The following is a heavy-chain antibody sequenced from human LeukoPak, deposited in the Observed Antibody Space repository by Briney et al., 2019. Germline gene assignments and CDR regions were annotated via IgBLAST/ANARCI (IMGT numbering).Heavy chain of an antibody. V-gene: IGHV3-23*01. J-gene: IGHJ4*02. D-gene: IGHD4-17*01. Sequence: GGSLRPSCAASGFTFNSYAMSWVRQAPGKGLEWVSAISSSGGSTYYADSVKGRFTVSRDNSKNTLYLQMNSLRAEDTAVYYCATGLYGDFSNWGQGTLVTVSS. CDR1: GFTFNSYA. CDR3: ATGLYGDFSN. CDR2: ISSSGGST.